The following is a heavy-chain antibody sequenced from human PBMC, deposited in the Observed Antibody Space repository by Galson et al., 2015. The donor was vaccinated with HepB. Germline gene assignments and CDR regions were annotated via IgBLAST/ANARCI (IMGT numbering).Heavy chain of an antibody. CDR1: GGTFSSYA. Sequence: SVKVSCKASGGTFSSYAISWVRQAPGQGLEWMGGIIPIFGTANYAQKFQGRVTITADKSTSTAYMELSSLRSEDTAVYYCADGAVTKHNYYYGMDVWGQGTTVTVSS. J-gene: IGHJ6*02. V-gene: IGHV1-69*06. CDR2: IIPIFGTA. CDR3: ADGAVTKHNYYYGMDV. D-gene: IGHD4-17*01.